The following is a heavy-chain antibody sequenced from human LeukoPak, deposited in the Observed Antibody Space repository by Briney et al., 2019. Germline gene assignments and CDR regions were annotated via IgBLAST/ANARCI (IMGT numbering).Heavy chain of an antibody. CDR3: AKGTGKSTLNWFDP. CDR2: ISWNGGNT. J-gene: IGHJ5*02. Sequence: GGSLRLSCAASGFTFDDYTMHWVRQVPGKGLEWVSLISWNGGNTYYADSVKGRFTISRDNNKNSLYLQINSLRTEDTALYYCAKGTGKSTLNWFDPWGQGTLVTVSS. V-gene: IGHV3-43*01. CDR1: GFTFDDYT. D-gene: IGHD1-14*01.